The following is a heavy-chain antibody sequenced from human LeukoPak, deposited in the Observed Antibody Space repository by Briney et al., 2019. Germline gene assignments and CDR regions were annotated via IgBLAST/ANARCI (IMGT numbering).Heavy chain of an antibody. D-gene: IGHD1-1*01. Sequence: PSETLSLTCSVSGASISSSSYYWGWIRQPPGKGLEWIGSVYYSGGTFSNPSLKSRVTISVDTSKNQFSLKLSSVTAADTAVYYCAREPIGTELLDVIWFDPWGQGTLVTVSS. CDR3: AREPIGTELLDVIWFDP. CDR1: GASISSSSYY. V-gene: IGHV4-39*07. J-gene: IGHJ5*02. CDR2: VYYSGGT.